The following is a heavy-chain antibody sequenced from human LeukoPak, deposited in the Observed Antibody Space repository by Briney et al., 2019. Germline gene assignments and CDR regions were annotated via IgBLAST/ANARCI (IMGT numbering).Heavy chain of an antibody. D-gene: IGHD3-22*01. CDR2: ISYDGSNK. CDR1: GFTFSSYA. J-gene: IGHJ3*02. Sequence: AGGSLRLSCAASGFTFSSYAMHWVRQAPGKGLEWVAVISYDGSNKYYADSVKGRFTISRDNSKNSLYLQMNSLRAEDTAVYYCASPRHQYDSSGYYPYDAFDIRGQGTMVTVSS. V-gene: IGHV3-30-3*01. CDR3: ASPRHQYDSSGYYPYDAFDI.